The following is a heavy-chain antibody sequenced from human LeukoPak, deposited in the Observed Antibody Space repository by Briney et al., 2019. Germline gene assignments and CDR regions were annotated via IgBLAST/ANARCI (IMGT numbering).Heavy chain of an antibody. CDR3: ARSSSGSYNVVWCFDL. D-gene: IGHD1-26*01. CDR1: GGSISSSSYY. V-gene: IGHV4-39*01. Sequence: SETLSLTCTVSGGSISSSSYYWGWIRQPPGKGLEWIGSIYYSGSAFYNPSLKSRVTVSVDTSKNQFSLKLSSVTAADTALYYCARSSSGSYNVVWCFDLWGRGTLVTVSS. J-gene: IGHJ2*01. CDR2: IYYSGSA.